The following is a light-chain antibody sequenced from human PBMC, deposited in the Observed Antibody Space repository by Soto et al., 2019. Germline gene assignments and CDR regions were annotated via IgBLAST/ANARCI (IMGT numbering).Light chain of an antibody. CDR2: EVS. CDR1: SSDVGGYNY. Sequence: QSALTQPASVSGSPGQSITISCTGTSSDVGGYNYVSWYQQHPGKAPKLIIYEVSNRPSGVSNRFSGSKSANTASLTISGLQAEDEADYYCSSYTTSNTWVFGGGTKLTVL. V-gene: IGLV2-14*01. CDR3: SSYTTSNTWV. J-gene: IGLJ3*02.